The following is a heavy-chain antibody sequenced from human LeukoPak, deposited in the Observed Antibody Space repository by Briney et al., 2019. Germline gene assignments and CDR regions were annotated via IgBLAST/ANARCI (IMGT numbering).Heavy chain of an antibody. CDR2: ISSSSSTI. V-gene: IGHV3-48*01. CDR3: ASRPEYYYDSSGYYYYYYYYMDV. Sequence: GGSLRLSCAASGFTFSSYSMNWVRQAPGKGLEWVSYISSSSSTIYYADSVKGRFTISRDNAKNSLYLQMNSLRAEDTAVYYCASRPEYYYDSSGYYYYYYYYMDVWGKGTTVTVSS. J-gene: IGHJ6*03. D-gene: IGHD3-22*01. CDR1: GFTFSSYS.